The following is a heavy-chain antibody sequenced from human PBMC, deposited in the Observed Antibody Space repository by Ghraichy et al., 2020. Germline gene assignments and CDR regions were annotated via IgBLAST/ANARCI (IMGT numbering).Heavy chain of an antibody. D-gene: IGHD3-3*01. Sequence: GESLNISCAASGFSFGSYAMNWVRQAPGKGLEWVSAISGRGGSTYYADSVKGRFAISRDNSKNTLYLQINSLRAEDTAIYYCAKDPDDFWSGHSRYFDYWGQGTLVTVSS. V-gene: IGHV3-23*01. J-gene: IGHJ4*02. CDR2: ISGRGGST. CDR1: GFSFGSYA. CDR3: AKDPDDFWSGHSRYFDY.